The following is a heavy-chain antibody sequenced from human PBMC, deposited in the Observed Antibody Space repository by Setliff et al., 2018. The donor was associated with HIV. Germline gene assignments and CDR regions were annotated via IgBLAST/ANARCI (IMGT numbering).Heavy chain of an antibody. D-gene: IGHD5-12*01. J-gene: IGHJ5*01. CDR3: AKGGTSDYDYINWFDS. Sequence: PGGSLRLSCAASGFTFNNYAMNWVRQPPGKGLEWVSVISDSGGGTNYANSVKGRFTIFRDNSKNMLYLQMSGLRAEDTAVYYCAKGGTSDYDYINWFDSWGQGTPVTVSS. CDR1: GFTFNNYA. CDR2: ISDSGGGT. V-gene: IGHV3-23*01.